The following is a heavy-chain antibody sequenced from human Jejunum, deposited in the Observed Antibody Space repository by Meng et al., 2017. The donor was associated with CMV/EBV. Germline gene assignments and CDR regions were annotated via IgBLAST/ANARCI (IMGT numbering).Heavy chain of an antibody. J-gene: IGHJ5*02. V-gene: IGHV4-30-4*01. Sequence: QVQLQESGPGPVTPSQTLSLTCTVSGGSISSGDYYWRWIRQPPGKGLEWIGCIYYSGSTYYNPSLKGRVTISVDTSKNQFSLNLSSVTAADTAVYYCARGQRSYSGSYPEWFDPWGQGTLVTVSS. CDR3: ARGQRSYSGSYPEWFDP. CDR1: GGSISSGDYY. CDR2: IYYSGST. D-gene: IGHD1-26*01.